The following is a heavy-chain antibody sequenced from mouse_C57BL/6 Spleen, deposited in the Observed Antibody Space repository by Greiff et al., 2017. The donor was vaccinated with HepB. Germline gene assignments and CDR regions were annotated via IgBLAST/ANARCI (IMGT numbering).Heavy chain of an antibody. V-gene: IGHV3-6*01. CDR2: ISYDGSN. CDR1: GYSITSGYY. D-gene: IGHD6-1*01. J-gene: IGHJ2*01. Sequence: EVKLMESGPGLVKPSPSLSLTCSVTGYSITSGYYWNWIRQFPGNKLEWMGYISYDGSNNYNPSLKNRISITRDTSKNQFFLKLNSVTTEDTATYYCASLWDWGQGTTLTVSS. CDR3: ASLWD.